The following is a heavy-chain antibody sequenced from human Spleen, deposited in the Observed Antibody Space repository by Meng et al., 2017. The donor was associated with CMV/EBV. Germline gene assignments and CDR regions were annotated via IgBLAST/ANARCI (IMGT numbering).Heavy chain of an antibody. Sequence: GESLKISCAASGLTFTTYAMSWVRQYPGKGLEWDSIIGSSGTAYHEDSVKGRFTISRDNSKKTVYLQMSSLGAEDTAVYYCAAQMHGDYAFENWGQGSLVTVSS. D-gene: IGHD4-17*01. CDR1: GLTFTTYA. V-gene: IGHV3-23*01. CDR2: IIGSSGTA. J-gene: IGHJ4*02. CDR3: AAQMHGDYAFEN.